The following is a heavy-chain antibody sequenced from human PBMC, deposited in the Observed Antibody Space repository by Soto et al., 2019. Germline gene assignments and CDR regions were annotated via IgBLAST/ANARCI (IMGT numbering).Heavy chain of an antibody. Sequence: QLQLQESGPGLVKPSETLSLTCTVSGGSISSSSYYWGWIRQPPGKGLEWIGSIYYSGSTYYNPXXKSRVTISVDXXKXQXXLKLSSVTAADTAVYYCASGNYYDSSGYYYEMFDYWGQGTLVTVSS. CDR2: IYYSGST. V-gene: IGHV4-39*01. CDR3: ASGNYYDSSGYYYEMFDY. D-gene: IGHD3-22*01. CDR1: GGSISSSSYY. J-gene: IGHJ4*02.